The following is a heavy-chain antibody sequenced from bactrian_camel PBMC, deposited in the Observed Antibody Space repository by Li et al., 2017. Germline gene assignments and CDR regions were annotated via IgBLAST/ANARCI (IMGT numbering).Heavy chain of an antibody. CDR3: VRDVDSTDGIPDFGY. CDR1: GGYTTCGF. J-gene: IGHJ6*01. CDR2: ISSDGST. V-gene: IGHV3S53*01. Sequence: HVQLVESGGGSVQAGGSLRLSCAAYGGYTTCGFKIWYRQAPGKEREFVSRISSDGSTHYGDFVKGRFTIARDNNKETVYLQMNSLKPEDMAVYYCVRDVDSTDGIPDFGYWGQGTQVTVS.